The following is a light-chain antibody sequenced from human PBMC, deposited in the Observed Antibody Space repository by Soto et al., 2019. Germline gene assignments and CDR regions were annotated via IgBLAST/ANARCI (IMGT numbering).Light chain of an antibody. V-gene: IGLV4-69*01. CDR1: SGHSSYA. Sequence: QPVLTQSASASASMGTSVKLTCTLSSGHSSYAIAWHQQQPEKGPRYLMKLNSDGSHSKGDGIPDRFSGSSSGAERYLTISSLQSEDEADYYCQTWGTGIHYVFGTGTKVTV. J-gene: IGLJ1*01. CDR3: QTWGTGIHYV. CDR2: LNSDGSH.